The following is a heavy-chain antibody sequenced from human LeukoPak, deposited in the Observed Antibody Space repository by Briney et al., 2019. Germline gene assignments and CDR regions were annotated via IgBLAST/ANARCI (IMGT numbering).Heavy chain of an antibody. CDR3: ARAGVSSGYWSL. D-gene: IGHD3-22*01. J-gene: IGHJ4*02. Sequence: SETLSLTCTVSGGSISSYYWSWVRQPPGKGLEWVGYIYYSGSTNYNPSLKSRVTISVDTSKNQFSLKLTSLTAADTAVYYCARAGVSSGYWSLWGQGTLVTVSS. CDR1: GGSISSYY. CDR2: IYYSGST. V-gene: IGHV4-59*01.